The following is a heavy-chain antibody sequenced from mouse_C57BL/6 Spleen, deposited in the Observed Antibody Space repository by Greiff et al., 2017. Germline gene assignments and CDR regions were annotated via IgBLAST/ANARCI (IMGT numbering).Heavy chain of an antibody. CDR1: GYAFSSYW. Sequence: VQLQQSGAELVKPGASVKISCKASGYAFSSYWMNWVKQRPGKGLEWIGQIYPGDGDTNYNGKFMGKATLTADKSSSTAYMQLSSLTSEDSAVYFCARSGYGSSSDYLDYWGQGTTLTVSS. J-gene: IGHJ2*01. V-gene: IGHV1-80*01. D-gene: IGHD1-1*01. CDR3: ARSGYGSSSDYLDY. CDR2: IYPGDGDT.